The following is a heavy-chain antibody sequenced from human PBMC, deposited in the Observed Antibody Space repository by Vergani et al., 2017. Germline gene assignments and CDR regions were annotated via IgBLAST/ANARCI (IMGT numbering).Heavy chain of an antibody. D-gene: IGHD6-13*01. CDR2: ISGSGGSK. CDR3: AKDTDRIAAAGLFDY. J-gene: IGHJ4*02. CDR1: GFTFSSYA. Sequence: EVQLLESGGGLVQPGGSLRLSCAASGFTFSSYAMSWVRQAPGKGVEWVSAISGSGGSKYYADSLKGRFTISRDNSKNTLDLQMNSLRAEDTAVYYCAKDTDRIAAAGLFDYWGQGTLVTVSS. V-gene: IGHV3-23*01.